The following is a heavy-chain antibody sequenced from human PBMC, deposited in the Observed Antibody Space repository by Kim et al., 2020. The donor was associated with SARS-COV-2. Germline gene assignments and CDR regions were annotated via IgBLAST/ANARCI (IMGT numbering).Heavy chain of an antibody. Sequence: GNTKYSQKFQGRVTITSDTSASTAYMELSSLRSEDTAVYYCARGYGSGSYWGQGTLVTVSS. V-gene: IGHV1-3*01. CDR2: GNT. CDR3: ARGYGSGSY. J-gene: IGHJ4*02. D-gene: IGHD3-10*01.